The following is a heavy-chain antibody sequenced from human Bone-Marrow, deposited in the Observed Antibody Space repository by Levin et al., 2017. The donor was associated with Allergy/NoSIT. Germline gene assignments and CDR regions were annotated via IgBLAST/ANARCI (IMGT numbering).Heavy chain of an antibody. D-gene: IGHD2-2*01. Sequence: SETLSLTCTVSGGSISSGSYYWSWIRQPAGKGLEWIGRIYTSGSTNYNPSLKSRVTISVDTSKNQFSLKLSSVTAADTAVYYCAREHGEVVPAAITVTTPDYFDYWGQGTLVTVSS. CDR3: AREHGEVVPAAITVTTPDYFDY. J-gene: IGHJ4*02. V-gene: IGHV4-61*02. CDR2: IYTSGST. CDR1: GGSISSGSYY.